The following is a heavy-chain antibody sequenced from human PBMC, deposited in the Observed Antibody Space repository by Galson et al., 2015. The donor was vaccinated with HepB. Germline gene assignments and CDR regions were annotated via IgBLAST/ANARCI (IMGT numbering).Heavy chain of an antibody. J-gene: IGHJ4*02. D-gene: IGHD6-19*01. CDR2: ISYGSHK. CDR1: GFIFSNYS. Sequence: SLRLSCAASGFIFSNYSMHWVRQAPGKGLEWVAAISYGSHKYHADSVRGRFTISRDNSKNTLYLQMNGLSADDTAVYYCARDPREQWLVPTFLFDSWGQGTLVTVSS. V-gene: IGHV3-30*03. CDR3: ARDPREQWLVPTFLFDS.